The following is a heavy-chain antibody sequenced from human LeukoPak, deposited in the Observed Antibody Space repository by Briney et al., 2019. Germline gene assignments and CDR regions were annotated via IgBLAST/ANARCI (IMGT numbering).Heavy chain of an antibody. CDR2: ISSSSSYI. J-gene: IGHJ3*02. CDR1: GFTFTTYA. CDR3: ARDQTRDI. V-gene: IGHV3-21*01. Sequence: TGGSLRLSCAASGFTFTTYAMNWVRQAPGKGLEWVSSISSSSSYIYYADSVKGRFTISRDNAKNSLYLQMNSLRAEDTAVYYCARDQTRDIWGQGTMVTVSS.